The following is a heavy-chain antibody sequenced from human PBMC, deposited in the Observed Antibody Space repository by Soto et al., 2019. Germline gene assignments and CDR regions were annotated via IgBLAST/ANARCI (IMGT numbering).Heavy chain of an antibody. CDR1: GFTFSTYA. J-gene: IGHJ4*02. Sequence: EVQLLESGGGLVQPGGSLRLSCAASGFTFSTYAMSWVRQAPGKGLEWVSAISGSGDTTYYANSVKGRFTISRDNSKNTLYLQMNSLRAEDTAVYYWAKGSYRPHDYWGQGTLVTVSS. CDR2: ISGSGDTT. CDR3: AKGSYRPHDY. D-gene: IGHD1-26*01. V-gene: IGHV3-23*01.